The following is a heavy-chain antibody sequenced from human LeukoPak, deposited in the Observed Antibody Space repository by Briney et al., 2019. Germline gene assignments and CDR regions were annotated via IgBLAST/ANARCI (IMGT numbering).Heavy chain of an antibody. D-gene: IGHD6-25*01. J-gene: IGHJ4*02. Sequence: GGSLRLSCTGSGFTFSSSTMNWVRQAPGKGLEWVSYISSGSSTIYYADSVKGRFTISRDNSKNTLYLQMNRLRAEDTAVYYCARDIAAACNFAFGDWGKVTPVTV. V-gene: IGHV3-48*01. CDR3: ARDIAAACNFAFGD. CDR1: GFTFSSST. CDR2: ISSGSSTI.